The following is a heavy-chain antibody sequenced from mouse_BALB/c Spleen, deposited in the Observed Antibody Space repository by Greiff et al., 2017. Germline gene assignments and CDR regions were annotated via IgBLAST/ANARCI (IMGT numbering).Heavy chain of an antibody. CDR2: ISYDGSN. CDR3: AITGTFAY. V-gene: IGHV3-6*02. Sequence: EVKLMESGPGLVKPSQSLSLTCSVTGYSITSGYYWNWIRQFPGNKLEWMGYISYDGSNNYNPSLKNRISITRDTSKNQFFLKLNSVTTEDTATYYCAITGTFAYWGQGTLVTVSA. D-gene: IGHD4-1*01. J-gene: IGHJ3*01. CDR1: GYSITSGYY.